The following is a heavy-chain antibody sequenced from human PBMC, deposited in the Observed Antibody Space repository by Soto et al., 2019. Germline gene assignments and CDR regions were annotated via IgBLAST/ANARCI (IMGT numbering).Heavy chain of an antibody. J-gene: IGHJ6*02. Sequence: QMQLVQSGPEVKKPGTSVKVSCKASGFTFTSSAMQWVRQARGQRLEWIGWIVVGSGNTNYAQKFQERVTITRDMXTXXXXXXXXXXXXXXXXXXXXXXXXXWXXQXLWRGVYYYYGMDVWGQGTTVTVSS. V-gene: IGHV1-58*02. CDR1: GFTFTSSA. CDR3: XXXXXWXXQXLWRGVYYYYGMDV. D-gene: IGHD2-2*01. CDR2: IVVGSGNT.